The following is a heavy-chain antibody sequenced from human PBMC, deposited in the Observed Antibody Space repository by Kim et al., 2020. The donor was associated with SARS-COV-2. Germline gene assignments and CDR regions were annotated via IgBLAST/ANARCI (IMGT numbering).Heavy chain of an antibody. CDR2: IWYNGNNK. CDR3: ARGSYDIVTGYSGDVFDI. CDR1: GFTFSGYG. V-gene: IGHV3-33*01. J-gene: IGHJ3*02. Sequence: GGSLRLSCAASGFTFSGYGMHWVRQAPGKGLEWVAVIWYNGNNKYYADSLKGRFTISRDNSKNTLYLQMNSLRAEDTAVYYCARGSYDIVTGYSGDVFDIWGRGTMVTVSS. D-gene: IGHD3-9*01.